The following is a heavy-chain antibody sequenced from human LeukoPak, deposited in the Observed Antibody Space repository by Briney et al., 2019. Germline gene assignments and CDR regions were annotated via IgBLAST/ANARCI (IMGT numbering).Heavy chain of an antibody. Sequence: GGSLRLSCAASGFTFSSYGMHWVRQAPGKGLEWVAVISYDGSNKYYADSVKGRFTISRDNSKNTLYLQMNSLRAEDTAVYYCANGHSSGWFDFDYWGQGTLVTVSS. J-gene: IGHJ4*02. CDR2: ISYDGSNK. V-gene: IGHV3-30*18. CDR3: ANGHSSGWFDFDY. CDR1: GFTFSSYG. D-gene: IGHD6-19*01.